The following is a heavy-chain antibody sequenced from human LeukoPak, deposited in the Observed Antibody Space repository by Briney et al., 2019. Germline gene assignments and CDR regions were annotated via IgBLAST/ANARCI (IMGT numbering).Heavy chain of an antibody. D-gene: IGHD3-10*01. Sequence: SETLSLTCAVSGYSISSGYYWGWIRQPPGKGLEWIGSIYHSGSTYYNPFLKSRVTISVDTSKNQFSLKLSSVTAADTAVYYCARRSGGRFDYWGQGTLVTVSS. CDR2: IYHSGST. CDR3: ARRSGGRFDY. J-gene: IGHJ4*02. V-gene: IGHV4-38-2*01. CDR1: GYSISSGYY.